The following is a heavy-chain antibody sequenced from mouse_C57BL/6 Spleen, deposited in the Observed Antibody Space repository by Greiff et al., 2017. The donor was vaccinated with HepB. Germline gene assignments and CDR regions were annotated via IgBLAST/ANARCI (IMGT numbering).Heavy chain of an antibody. V-gene: IGHV1-15*01. CDR1: GYTFTDYE. J-gene: IGHJ3*01. D-gene: IGHD2-4*01. Sequence: VQLQQSGAELVRPGASVTLSCKASGYTFTDYEMHWVKQTPVHGLEWIGAIDPETGGTAYNQTFKGKAILTADKSSSTAYMGLRSLTSEDSAVYYCTRVYDYGYWGQGTLVTVSA. CDR2: IDPETGGT. CDR3: TRVYDYGY.